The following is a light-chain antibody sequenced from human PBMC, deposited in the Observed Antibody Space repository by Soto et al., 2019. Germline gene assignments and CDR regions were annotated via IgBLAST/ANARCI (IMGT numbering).Light chain of an antibody. CDR2: EVT. V-gene: IGLV2-8*01. J-gene: IGLJ3*02. Sequence: QSALTQPPSASGSPGQSVTISCTGTSSDVGAYKYVSWSQQYPGNAPKLIIYEVTKRPSGVPDRFSGSKSGNTAALTVSGLQVEEEEDYYCTSYLATDIWVFGGGTKLTVL. CDR1: SSDVGAYKY. CDR3: TSYLATDIWV.